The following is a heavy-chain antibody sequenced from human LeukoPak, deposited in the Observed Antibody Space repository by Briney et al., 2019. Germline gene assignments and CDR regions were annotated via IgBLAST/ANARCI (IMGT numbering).Heavy chain of an antibody. CDR2: IYTSGST. Sequence: SGTLSLTCTVSGGSISSYYWSWIRQPAGKGLEWIGRIYTSGSTNYNPSLKSRVTMTVDTSKNQFSLKLSSVTAADTAVYYCARENPYGDYGLWYYYGMDVWGQGTTVTVSS. V-gene: IGHV4-4*07. D-gene: IGHD4-17*01. CDR1: GGSISSYY. J-gene: IGHJ6*02. CDR3: ARENPYGDYGLWYYYGMDV.